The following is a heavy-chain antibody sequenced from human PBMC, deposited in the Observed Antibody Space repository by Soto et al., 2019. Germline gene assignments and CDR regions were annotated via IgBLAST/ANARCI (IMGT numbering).Heavy chain of an antibody. Sequence: EVQLVESGGGLVQPGESLRLSCAASGFTFSDYWMTWVRQAPGKGLEWVANIKKDESKKSYLDSVRGRFTISRDNARNSLCLQMDSLGAEDTALYYCARDVSRGGGACYLDAFDMWGQGTMVTVSS. CDR3: ARDVSRGGGACYLDAFDM. V-gene: IGHV3-7*05. D-gene: IGHD3-10*01. CDR2: IKKDESKK. J-gene: IGHJ3*02. CDR1: GFTFSDYW.